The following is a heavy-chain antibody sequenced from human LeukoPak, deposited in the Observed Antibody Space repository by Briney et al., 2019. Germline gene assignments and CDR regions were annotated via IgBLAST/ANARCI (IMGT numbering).Heavy chain of an antibody. V-gene: IGHV3-23*01. CDR3: ARVSSSTGGNADY. D-gene: IGHD6-6*01. CDR1: GFTLSSYG. J-gene: IGHJ4*02. CDR2: LSGSGGGT. Sequence: GGSLRLSCAASGFTLSSYGTGWVRQAPGKGLEWVSVLSGSGGGTYYADSVKGRFTISRDNAKNTLYLQMNSLRAEGTAVYYCARVSSSTGGNADYWGQGTLVTVSS.